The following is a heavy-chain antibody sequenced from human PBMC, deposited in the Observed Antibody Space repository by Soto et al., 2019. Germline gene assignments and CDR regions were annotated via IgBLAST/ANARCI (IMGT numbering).Heavy chain of an antibody. V-gene: IGHV4-61*01. Sequence: QVQLQESGPGLVKPSETLSLTCTVSGGSVSSDNSYWSWIRQPPGKALEWIGFIYYDGSTVYSPSLTSRVTISLDTTKNQFSLKLTSVTAADTAVYYCARLTVPAAYYYFGYWGQGTLVTVSS. CDR3: ARLTVPAAYYYFGY. CDR2: IYYDGST. D-gene: IGHD2-2*01. CDR1: GGSVSSDNSY. J-gene: IGHJ4*02.